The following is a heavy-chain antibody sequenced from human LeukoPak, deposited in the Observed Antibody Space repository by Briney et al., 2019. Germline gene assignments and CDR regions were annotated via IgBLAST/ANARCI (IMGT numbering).Heavy chain of an antibody. CDR2: ISSSGSTI. CDR3: ASGALGGYDY. D-gene: IGHD3-16*01. V-gene: IGHV3-48*03. CDR1: GFTFSSYE. J-gene: IGHJ4*02. Sequence: PGGSLRLSCAASGFTFSSYEMNWGRQAPGKGLEWVSYISSSGSTIYYADSVKGRFTISRDNAKNSLYLQMNSLRAEDTAVYYCASGALGGYDYWGQGTLVTVSS.